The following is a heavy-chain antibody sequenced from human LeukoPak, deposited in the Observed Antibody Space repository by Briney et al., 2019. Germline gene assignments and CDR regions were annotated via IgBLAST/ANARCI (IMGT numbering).Heavy chain of an antibody. Sequence: SVKVSCKASGGTFSSYAISWVRQAPGQGLEWMGRIIPFLGIANYAQKFQGRVTITADKSTSTAYMELSSLRSEDTAVYYCARALDYGDYPEGIDYWGQGTLVTVSS. D-gene: IGHD4-17*01. CDR1: GGTFSSYA. CDR3: ARALDYGDYPEGIDY. J-gene: IGHJ4*02. CDR2: IIPFLGIA. V-gene: IGHV1-69*04.